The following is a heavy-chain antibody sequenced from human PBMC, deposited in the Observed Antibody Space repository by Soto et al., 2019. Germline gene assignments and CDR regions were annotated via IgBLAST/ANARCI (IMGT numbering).Heavy chain of an antibody. CDR2: IKVDSGYT. CDR1: GYPFIKYG. Sequence: QLQLVQSAAEVKKPGASVRVSCKAYGYPFIKYGISWLRQAPEQGLEWMGWIKVDSGYTNYAQKFQGRVTMTADTSSDTSFMELRRLRLDDTAVYFCATSYDTGFDPWGQGTLVSVSS. CDR3: ATSYDTGFDP. D-gene: IGHD3-9*01. J-gene: IGHJ5*02. V-gene: IGHV1-18*04.